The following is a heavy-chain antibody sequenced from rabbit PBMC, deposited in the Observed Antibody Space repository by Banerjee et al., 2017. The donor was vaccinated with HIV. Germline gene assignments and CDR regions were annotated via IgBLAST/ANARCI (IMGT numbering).Heavy chain of an antibody. CDR2: IYADFSGNT. J-gene: IGHJ6*01. CDR3: ARGSATMTMVITGYYLGL. Sequence: QSLEESGGDLVKPGASLTLTCTASGFTISSSYYMCWVRQAPGKGLECIACIYADFSGNTYYASWAKGRFTISKTSSTTVTLQMTSLTAADTATYFCARGSATMTMVITGYYLGLWGPGTLVTVS. V-gene: IGHV1S40*01. D-gene: IGHD2-1*01. CDR1: GFTISSSYY.